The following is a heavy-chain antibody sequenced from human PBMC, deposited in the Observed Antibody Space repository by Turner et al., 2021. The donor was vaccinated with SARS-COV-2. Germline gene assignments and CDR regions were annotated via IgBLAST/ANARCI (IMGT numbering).Heavy chain of an antibody. CDR2: MSSSSSYI. Sequence: DVQLVESGGALVKPGGSRRLSTAASGFTFSSDSMYWVRQAPGKGLGWVSSMSSSSSYIYYADSVKGRFTISRDNAKNSLYLQMNSLRAEDTAVYYCARDHRPIIVPAAKRAGSYYYGMDVWGQGTTVTVSS. J-gene: IGHJ6*02. CDR1: GFTFSSDS. CDR3: ARDHRPIIVPAAKRAGSYYYGMDV. D-gene: IGHD2-2*01. V-gene: IGHV3-21*01.